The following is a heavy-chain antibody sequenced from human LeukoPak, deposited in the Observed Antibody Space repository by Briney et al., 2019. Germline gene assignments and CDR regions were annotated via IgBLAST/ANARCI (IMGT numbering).Heavy chain of an antibody. CDR3: ARGVYGDYGIFGY. Sequence: GGSLRLSCAASGFTVSSNYMSWVRQAPGKGLEWVSVIYSGGSTYYADSVKGRFTISRDNSKTTLYLQMNSLRAEDMAVYYCARGVYGDYGIFGYWGQGTLVTVSS. CDR1: GFTVSSNY. D-gene: IGHD4-17*01. J-gene: IGHJ4*02. V-gene: IGHV3-53*01. CDR2: IYSGGST.